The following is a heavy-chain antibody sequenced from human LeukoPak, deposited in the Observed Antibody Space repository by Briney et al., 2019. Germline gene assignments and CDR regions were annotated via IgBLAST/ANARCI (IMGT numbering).Heavy chain of an antibody. Sequence: GASVKVSCKVSGYTLTELSMHWVRQAPGKRLEWMGGFDPEDGETIYAQKFQGRVTMTEDTSTDTAYMELSSLRPEDTAVYYCATASYVVATPRYFDLWGRGTLVTVSS. CDR3: ATASYVVATPRYFDL. V-gene: IGHV1-24*01. D-gene: IGHD5-12*01. CDR2: FDPEDGET. J-gene: IGHJ2*01. CDR1: GYTLTELS.